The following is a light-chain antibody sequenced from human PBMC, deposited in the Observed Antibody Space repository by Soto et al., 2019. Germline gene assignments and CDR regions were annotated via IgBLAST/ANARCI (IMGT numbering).Light chain of an antibody. CDR2: DAS. Sequence: AIQLTQSPSSLSASAGDRVTITCRASQGISSYLGWYQQKPGKAPNLLIYDASTLESGVPSRFSGSGSGTEFSLTISSLQPDDFATFYCQQYSSFSRTFGQGTKVDIK. CDR1: QGISSY. CDR3: QQYSSFSRT. J-gene: IGKJ1*01. V-gene: IGKV1-13*02.